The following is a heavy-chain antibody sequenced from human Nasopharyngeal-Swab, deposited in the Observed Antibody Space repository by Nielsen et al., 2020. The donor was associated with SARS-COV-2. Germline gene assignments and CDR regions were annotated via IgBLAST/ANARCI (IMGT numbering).Heavy chain of an antibody. CDR2: ITYDGSNK. Sequence: GGSLTLSCAASGFTFSTYAMHWVRQAPGKGLEWVAFITYDGSNKYYADSVKGRFTISRDNSKNTLYLQMNSLRAEDTAVYYCAGTGQRNWLDPKGQGTLVTVAS. D-gene: IGHD5-24*01. CDR3: AGTGQRNWLDP. V-gene: IGHV3-30-3*01. CDR1: GFTFSTYA. J-gene: IGHJ5*02.